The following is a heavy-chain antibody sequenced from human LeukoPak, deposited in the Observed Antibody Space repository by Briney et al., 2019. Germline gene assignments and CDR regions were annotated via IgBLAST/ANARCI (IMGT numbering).Heavy chain of an antibody. CDR2: ISGSGGST. Sequence: GGSLRLSCAASGFTFSSYAMSWVRQAPGKGLEWVSAISGSGGSTYYADSVKGRFTISRDNSKNTLYLQMNSLRAEDTAVYYCAKDDYGSRSYYMHYYYYGMDVWGQGTTVTVSS. V-gene: IGHV3-23*01. CDR3: AKDDYGSRSYYMHYYYYGMDV. D-gene: IGHD3-10*01. J-gene: IGHJ6*02. CDR1: GFTFSSYA.